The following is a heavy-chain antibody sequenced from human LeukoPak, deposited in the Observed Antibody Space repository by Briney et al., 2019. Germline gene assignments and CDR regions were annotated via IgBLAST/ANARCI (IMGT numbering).Heavy chain of an antibody. CDR3: ARVLFGLGSLYYFDY. CDR1: GGSISSGDYY. J-gene: IGHJ4*02. CDR2: IHSSGSS. V-gene: IGHV4-30-4*01. D-gene: IGHD3-10*01. Sequence: PSQTLSLTCTVSGGSISSGDYYWNWIRQPPGKGLEWIGYIHSSGSSYYNPSLKSRVTISLDTSENQFSLRLSSVTAADTAVYYCARVLFGLGSLYYFDYWGQGTLVTVSS.